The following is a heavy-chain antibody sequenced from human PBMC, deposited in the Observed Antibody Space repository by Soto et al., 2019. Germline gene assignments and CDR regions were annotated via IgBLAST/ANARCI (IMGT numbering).Heavy chain of an antibody. CDR1: GGSISSGGYY. CDR2: IYYSGST. D-gene: IGHD5-12*01. V-gene: IGHV4-31*03. J-gene: IGHJ4*02. CDR3: ARADGDSGYGAWFDY. Sequence: QVQLQESGPGLVKPSQTLSLTCTVSGGSISSGGYYWSWIRQHPGKGLEWIGYIYYSGSTYYNPSLKSRVTISVDTSKDKCSLKLSSVTAADTAVYYCARADGDSGYGAWFDYWGQGTLVTVSS.